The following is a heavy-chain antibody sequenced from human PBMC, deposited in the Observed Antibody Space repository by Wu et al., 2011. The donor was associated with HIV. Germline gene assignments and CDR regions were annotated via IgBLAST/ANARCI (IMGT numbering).Heavy chain of an antibody. V-gene: IGHV1-69*14. CDR3: ARATPQWLYYFDY. D-gene: IGHD5-12*01. J-gene: IGHJ4*02. CDR2: IIPIFGTP. Sequence: QVQLVQSGAEVKKPGSSVKVSCKASGGTFSNYAFSWVRQAPGQGLEWMGGIIPIFGTPNHAQRFQGRVTITADKSTSTAYMELSSLRSEDTAVYYCARATPQWLYYFDYWGQGTLVTVSS. CDR1: GGTFSNYA.